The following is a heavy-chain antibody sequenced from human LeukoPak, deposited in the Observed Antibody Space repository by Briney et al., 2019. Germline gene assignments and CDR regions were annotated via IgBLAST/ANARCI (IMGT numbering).Heavy chain of an antibody. Sequence: SETLSLTCTVSGGSISSYYWSWIRQPAGKGLEWIGRIYTSGSTNYNPSLKSRVTMSVDTSKNQFSLKLSSVTAADTAVYYCARTPWLRFRRELDYWGQGTLVTVSS. J-gene: IGHJ4*02. D-gene: IGHD5-12*01. CDR3: ARTPWLRFRRELDY. CDR2: IYTSGST. V-gene: IGHV4-4*07. CDR1: GGSISSYY.